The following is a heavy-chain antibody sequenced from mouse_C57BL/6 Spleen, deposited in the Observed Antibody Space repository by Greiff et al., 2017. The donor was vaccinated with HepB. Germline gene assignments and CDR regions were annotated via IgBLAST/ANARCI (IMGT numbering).Heavy chain of an antibody. V-gene: IGHV3-6*01. Sequence: EVKLQESGPGLVKPSQSLSLTCSVTGYSITSGYYWNWIRQFPGNKLEWMGYISYDGSNNYNPSLKNRISITRDTSQHQFFLKLNSVTTEDTATYYCARRYYLDYWGQGPSVTVSS. CDR1: GYSITSGYY. CDR3: ARRYYLDY. CDR2: ISYDGSN. D-gene: IGHD1-1*02. J-gene: IGHJ4*01.